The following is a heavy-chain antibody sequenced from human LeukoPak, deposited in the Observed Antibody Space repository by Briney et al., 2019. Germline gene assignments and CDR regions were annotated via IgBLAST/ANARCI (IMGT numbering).Heavy chain of an antibody. CDR3: ARELHNWNYARGAFDI. Sequence: SETLSLTCTVSGGSISSHYWSWIRQPPGKGLEWIGYIYYSGSTNYNPSPKSRVTISVDTSKNQFSLKLSSVTAADTAVYYCARELHNWNYARGAFDIWGQGTMVTVSS. CDR1: GGSISSHY. D-gene: IGHD1-7*01. V-gene: IGHV4-59*11. J-gene: IGHJ3*02. CDR2: IYYSGST.